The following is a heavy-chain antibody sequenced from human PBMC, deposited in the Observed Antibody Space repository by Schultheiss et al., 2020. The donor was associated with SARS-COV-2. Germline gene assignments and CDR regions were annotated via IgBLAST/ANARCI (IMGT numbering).Heavy chain of an antibody. Sequence: SVKVSCKASGYTFTGYYMHWVRQAPGQGLEWMGGIIPIFGTANYAQKFQGRVTITADESTSTAYMELSSLRSEDTAVYYCAATYDFWSGSYWGQGTLVTVSS. CDR1: GYTFTGYY. J-gene: IGHJ4*02. D-gene: IGHD3-3*01. V-gene: IGHV1-69*13. CDR2: IIPIFGTA. CDR3: AATYDFWSGSY.